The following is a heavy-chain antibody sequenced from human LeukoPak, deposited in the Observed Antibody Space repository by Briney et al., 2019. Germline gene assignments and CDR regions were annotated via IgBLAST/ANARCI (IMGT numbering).Heavy chain of an antibody. V-gene: IGHV3-33*01. CDR1: GFTFSSYG. D-gene: IGHD3-3*01. J-gene: IGHJ3*02. CDR3: ARMIGVVIIQAFDI. CDR2: IWYDGSNK. Sequence: GGSLRLSCAASGFTFSSYGMHWVRQAPGKGLEWVAVIWYDGSNKYYADSVKGRFTISRDNSKNTLYLQMNSLRAEDTAVYYCARMIGVVIIQAFDIWGQGTMVTVSS.